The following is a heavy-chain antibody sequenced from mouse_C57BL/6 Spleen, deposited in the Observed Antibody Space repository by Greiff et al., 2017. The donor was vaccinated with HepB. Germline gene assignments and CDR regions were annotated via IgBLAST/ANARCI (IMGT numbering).Heavy chain of an antibody. V-gene: IGHV7-3*01. CDR3: ARSLNWDGGWFAY. Sequence: DVHLVESGGGLVQPGGSLSLSCAASGFTFTDYYMSWVRQPPGKALEWLGFIRNKANGYTTEYSASVKGRFTISRDNSQSILYLQMNALRAEDSATYYCARSLNWDGGWFAYWGQGTLVTVSA. D-gene: IGHD4-1*01. CDR1: GFTFTDYY. J-gene: IGHJ3*01. CDR2: IRNKANGYTT.